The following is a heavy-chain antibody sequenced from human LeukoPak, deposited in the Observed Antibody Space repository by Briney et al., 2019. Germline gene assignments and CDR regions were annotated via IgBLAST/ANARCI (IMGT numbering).Heavy chain of an antibody. D-gene: IGHD3-10*01. CDR1: GGTISSYA. CDR2: IIPIFGTA. V-gene: IGHV1-69*05. Sequence: SVTVSRKASGGTISSYAISWVRQAPGQGLEWMGGIIPIFGTANYAQKFQGRVTITTDESTSTAYMELSSLRSEDTAVYYCARGVEFYYYYYMDVWGKGTTVTVSS. CDR3: ARGVEFYYYYYMDV. J-gene: IGHJ6*03.